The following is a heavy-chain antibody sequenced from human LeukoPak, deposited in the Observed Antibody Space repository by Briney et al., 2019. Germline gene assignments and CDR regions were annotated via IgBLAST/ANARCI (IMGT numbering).Heavy chain of an antibody. CDR2: ITSSSSYI. J-gene: IGHJ4*02. CDR1: GFTFSSYT. Sequence: GGSLRLSCAASGFTFSSYTMNWVRQAPGKGLEWVSSITSSSSYIYYADSVKGRFTISRDNAKNSLYLQMNSLRAEDTAVYYCAKAAQRYSSGFFDYWGQGTLVTVSS. CDR3: AKAAQRYSSGFFDY. V-gene: IGHV3-21*04. D-gene: IGHD6-19*01.